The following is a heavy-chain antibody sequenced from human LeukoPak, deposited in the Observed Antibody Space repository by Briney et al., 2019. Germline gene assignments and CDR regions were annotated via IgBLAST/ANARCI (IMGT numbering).Heavy chain of an antibody. V-gene: IGHV4-59*01. D-gene: IGHD5-24*01. Sequence: KTSETLSLTCSVSGGSMSNYYWNWIRQPPGKGLEWIGYIYYSGSTNYNPSLKSRVTISVDTSKNQFSLKLSSVTAADTAVYYCARVGWSFGYTSWYFDPWGRGTLVTVSS. CDR3: ARVGWSFGYTSWYFDP. CDR1: GGSMSNYY. CDR2: IYYSGST. J-gene: IGHJ2*01.